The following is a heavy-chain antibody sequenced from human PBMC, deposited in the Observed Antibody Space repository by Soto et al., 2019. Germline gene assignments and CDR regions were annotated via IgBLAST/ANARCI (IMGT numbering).Heavy chain of an antibody. CDR2: IYYSGST. J-gene: IGHJ5*02. CDR3: ARGKNWFDP. V-gene: IGHV4-31*03. Sequence: PSETLSLTCTVSGGSISRGGYHWSWIRQHPGKGLEWIGYIYYSGSTYYNPSLKSRVTISVDTSKNQFSLKLSSVTAADTAVYYCARGKNWFDPWGQGTLVTVSS. CDR1: GGSISRGGYH.